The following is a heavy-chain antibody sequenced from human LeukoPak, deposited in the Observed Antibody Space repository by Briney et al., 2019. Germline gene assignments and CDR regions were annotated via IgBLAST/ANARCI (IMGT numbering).Heavy chain of an antibody. CDR3: ARAQYYYGSGSQGDFDY. D-gene: IGHD3-10*01. CDR1: GYTFSGYY. Sequence: ASVKVSCKASGYTFSGYYMHWVRQAPGQGLEWMGWINPNSGGTKSAQKFQGWVTMTRDTSISTAYMGLSRLRSDDTAVYYCARAQYYYGSGSQGDFDYWGQGTLVTVSS. CDR2: INPNSGGT. V-gene: IGHV1-2*04. J-gene: IGHJ4*02.